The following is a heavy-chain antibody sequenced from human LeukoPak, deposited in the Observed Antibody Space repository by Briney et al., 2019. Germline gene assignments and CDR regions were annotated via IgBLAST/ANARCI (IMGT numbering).Heavy chain of an antibody. V-gene: IGHV3-11*01. CDR2: ISISGSTV. CDR3: ARDFTHTAVVIYYYGLDV. Sequence: GGSLRLSCAASGFTFSDYYMSWVRQAPGEGLEWVSYISISGSTVYYADSVKGRFTISRDNAKNSLYLQMNSLRAEDTAVYYCARDFTHTAVVIYYYGLDVWGQGTTVTVSS. CDR1: GFTFSDYY. J-gene: IGHJ6*02. D-gene: IGHD5-18*01.